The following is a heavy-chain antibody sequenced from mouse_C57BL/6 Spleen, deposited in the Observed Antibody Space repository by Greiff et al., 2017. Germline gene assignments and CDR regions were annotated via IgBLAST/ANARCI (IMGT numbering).Heavy chain of an antibody. J-gene: IGHJ3*01. CDR3: ARIYYGNSFAY. D-gene: IGHD2-1*01. V-gene: IGHV3-6*01. CDR2: ISYDGSN. CDR1: GYSITSGYY. Sequence: EVQLQESGPGLVKPPQSLSLTCSVTGYSITSGYYWNWIRQFPGNKLEWMGYISYDGSNNYNPSLKNRISITRDTSKNQFFLKLNSVTTEDTATYYCARIYYGNSFAYWGQGTLVTVSA.